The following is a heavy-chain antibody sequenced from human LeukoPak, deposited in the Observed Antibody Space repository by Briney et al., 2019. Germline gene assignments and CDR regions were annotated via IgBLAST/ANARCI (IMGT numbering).Heavy chain of an antibody. CDR2: IYYTGRT. CDR3: AQSLGSGNWIGNWFDP. J-gene: IGHJ5*02. D-gene: IGHD1-1*01. Sequence: SQTLSLTCTVSGGSISSSSHSWGWIRQPPGKGLEWTGTIYYTGRTYYNPSLESRLTISVDTSKDQFSLKLTSVTAADTAIYYCAQSLGSGNWIGNWFDPWGQGTLVTVSS. CDR1: GGSISSSSHS. V-gene: IGHV4-39*01.